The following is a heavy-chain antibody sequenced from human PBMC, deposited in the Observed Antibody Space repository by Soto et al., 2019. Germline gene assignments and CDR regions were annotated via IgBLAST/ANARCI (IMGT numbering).Heavy chain of an antibody. CDR1: EFTFSRYW. V-gene: IGHV3-74*01. CDR2: INRDGTDT. Sequence: GGSLRLSCTASEFTFSRYWMHWVRQAPGKGLEWLSRINRDGTDTSYADSVKGRFTVSRDNVKNTLYLQMDSLRVEDTAVYYCARRGQPAGIGYCGQAALLTLSS. CDR3: ARRGQPAGIGY. D-gene: IGHD3-10*01. J-gene: IGHJ4*02.